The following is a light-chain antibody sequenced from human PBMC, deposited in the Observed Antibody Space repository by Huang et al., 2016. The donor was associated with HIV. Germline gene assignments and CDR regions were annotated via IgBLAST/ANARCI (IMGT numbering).Light chain of an antibody. V-gene: IGKV3-15*01. J-gene: IGKJ3*01. Sequence: EIVMTQSPGTLSVSPGERATLSCRASQSVRRNLAWYQQKPGQAPRLLIYDASTRATGVPARFSGSGSGTQFTLSISSLQSEDFAVYYCQQYDNWPPFTFGPGTKVDI. CDR2: DAS. CDR1: QSVRRN. CDR3: QQYDNWPPFT.